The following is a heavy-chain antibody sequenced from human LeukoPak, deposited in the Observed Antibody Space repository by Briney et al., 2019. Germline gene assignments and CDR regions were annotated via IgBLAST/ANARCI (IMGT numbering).Heavy chain of an antibody. D-gene: IGHD4-11*01. Sequence: PGGSLRLSCAASGFTFDDYGMSWVRQAPGKGLEWVSGINWNGGSTGYADSVKGRFSISRDNAKSSLYLQMNSLRAEDTAVYYCARGGYTVTTWSDYWGQGTLVTVSS. V-gene: IGHV3-20*04. CDR3: ARGGYTVTTWSDY. CDR2: INWNGGST. J-gene: IGHJ4*02. CDR1: GFTFDDYG.